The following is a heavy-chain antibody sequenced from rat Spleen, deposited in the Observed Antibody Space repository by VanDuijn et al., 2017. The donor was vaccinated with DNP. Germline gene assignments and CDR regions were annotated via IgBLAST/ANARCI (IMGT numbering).Heavy chain of an antibody. CDR2: ISPSGGST. J-gene: IGHJ3*01. V-gene: IGHV5-27*01. CDR3: ATGPNGFAY. Sequence: EVQLVESGGGLVQPGRSLKLSCAASGFTFSNYYMAWVRQAPTKGLEWVASISPSGGSTYYPDSVKGRFTISSDNAKSTQYLQMDSLRSEDTATYYCATGPNGFAYWGQGTLVTVSS. CDR1: GFTFSNYY.